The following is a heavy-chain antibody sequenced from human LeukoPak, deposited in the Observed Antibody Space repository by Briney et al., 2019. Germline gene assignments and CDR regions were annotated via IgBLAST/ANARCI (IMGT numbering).Heavy chain of an antibody. CDR3: ARGTMVRGVIIGMDV. D-gene: IGHD3-10*01. CDR2: IYYSGST. CDR1: GGSISSYY. V-gene: IGHV4-59*01. J-gene: IGHJ6*02. Sequence: PSETLSLTCTVSGGSISSYYWSWIRQPPGKGLEWIGYIYYSGSTNYNPSLKSRVTISVDTSKNQFSLKLSSVTAADTAVYYCARGTMVRGVIIGMDVWGQGTTVAVSS.